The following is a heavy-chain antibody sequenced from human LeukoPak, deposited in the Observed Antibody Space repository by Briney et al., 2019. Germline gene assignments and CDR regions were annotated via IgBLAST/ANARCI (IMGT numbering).Heavy chain of an antibody. V-gene: IGHV3-7*01. D-gene: IGHD6-13*01. CDR1: GFTFSGYW. J-gene: IGHJ1*01. CDR2: INQDGSEK. Sequence: PGGSLRLSCVASGFTFSGYWMSWVRQAPGQGLEWVANINQDGSEKYYVDTVKGRFTISRDNAKNSLFLQMGSLRVEGTAVYYCARESTAGYNSSWYGFRNWGRGTLVPVSS. CDR3: ARESTAGYNSSWYGFRN.